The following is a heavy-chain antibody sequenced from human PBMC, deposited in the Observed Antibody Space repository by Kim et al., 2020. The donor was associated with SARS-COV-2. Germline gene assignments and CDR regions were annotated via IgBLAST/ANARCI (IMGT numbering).Heavy chain of an antibody. CDR3: AKDQDASDDDPLEI. J-gene: IGHJ3*02. CDR1: GFNFGDYS. CDR2: IVWHSNYI. Sequence: GGSLRLSCAASGFNFGDYSMHWVRQPPGKGLEWISIIVWHSNYIGYADSVRGRFTAPRDNAKNLLFLQMDNLRPDDSAIYYCAKDQDASDDDPLEIWGQGTIVTVSS. D-gene: IGHD1-1*01. V-gene: IGHV3-9*01.